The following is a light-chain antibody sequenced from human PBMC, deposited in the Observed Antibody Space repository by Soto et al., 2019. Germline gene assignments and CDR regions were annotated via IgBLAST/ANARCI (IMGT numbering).Light chain of an antibody. V-gene: IGLV1-44*01. CDR2: TND. CDR3: AVWDDSLNGWV. CDR1: SSNIGGYA. Sequence: QLVLTQPPSASGTPGQRVTISCSGSSSNIGGYAVNWYQQLPGTAPKLVIYTNDQRPSGVPDRFSGSKSGTSASLAISGLQSEDEADYSCAVWDDSLNGWVFGGGTKLTVL. J-gene: IGLJ3*02.